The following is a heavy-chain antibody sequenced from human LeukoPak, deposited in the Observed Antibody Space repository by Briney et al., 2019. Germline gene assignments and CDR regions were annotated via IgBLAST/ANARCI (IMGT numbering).Heavy chain of an antibody. V-gene: IGHV1-18*01. CDR1: GYTFTSYG. J-gene: IGHJ6*03. CDR2: ISAYNGNT. D-gene: IGHD4-17*01. CDR3: ASLISVTTIYYYYYMDV. Sequence: ASVKVSCKASGYTFTSYGICWVRQAPGQGLEWMGWISAYNGNTNYAQKLQGRVTMTTDTSTSTAYMELRSLRSDDTATYYCASLISVTTIYYYYYMDVWGKGTTVTVSS.